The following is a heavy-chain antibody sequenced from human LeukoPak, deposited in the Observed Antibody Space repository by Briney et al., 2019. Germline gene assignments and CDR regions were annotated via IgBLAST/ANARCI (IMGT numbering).Heavy chain of an antibody. Sequence: GGSLRPSCAASGFTFGSYWMSWVRQAPGKGLEWVANIKQDEGEKYYVDSVKGRFTVSRDNAKNSLHLRMNSLRAEDTAVYYCARESAYGRYDYYHYMDVWGEGTTVTVS. CDR3: ARESAYGRYDYYHYMDV. J-gene: IGHJ6*03. CDR2: IKQDEGEK. D-gene: IGHD5-12*01. V-gene: IGHV3-7*01. CDR1: GFTFGSYW.